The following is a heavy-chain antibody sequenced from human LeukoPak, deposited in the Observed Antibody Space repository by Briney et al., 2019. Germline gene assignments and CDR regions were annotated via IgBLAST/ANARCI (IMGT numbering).Heavy chain of an antibody. CDR1: GGSISSSSSY. J-gene: IGHJ4*02. CDR2: IYYSGST. V-gene: IGHV4-39*01. D-gene: IGHD1-26*01. Sequence: PSESLSPTCTVSGGSISSSSSYWAWIRQPPGKGLEWIGSIYYSGSTYYNPSLKSRVTISVDTSKNQFSLKLSSVTAADTAVYYCARLLVGATTHIDYWGQGTLATVSS. CDR3: ARLLVGATTHIDY.